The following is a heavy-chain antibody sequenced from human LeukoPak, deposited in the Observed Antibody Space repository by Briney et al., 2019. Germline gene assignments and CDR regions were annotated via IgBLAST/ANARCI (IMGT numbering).Heavy chain of an antibody. CDR3: AREGLDTAMVRGIFDY. CDR2: IIPIFGTA. Sequence: SVKVSCKASGGTFSSYAISWVRQAPGQGLEWMGGIIPIFGTANYAQKFQGRVTITADESTSTAYMELSSLRSEDTAVYYCAREGLDTAMVRGIFDYWGQGTLVTVSS. V-gene: IGHV1-69*13. J-gene: IGHJ4*02. D-gene: IGHD5-18*01. CDR1: GGTFSSYA.